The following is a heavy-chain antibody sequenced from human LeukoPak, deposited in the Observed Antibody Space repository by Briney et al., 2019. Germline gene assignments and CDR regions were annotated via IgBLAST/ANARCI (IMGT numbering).Heavy chain of an antibody. CDR1: GFTFSSYW. V-gene: IGHV3-74*01. Sequence: GGSLRLSCAASGFTFSSYWMHWVRQDPGKGLVWVSRINTDGSSISYADSVKGRFTISRDNAKNTLYLQMNSLRADDTAVYYCAAVGATLVHFDYWGQGTLVTVSS. CDR3: AAVGATLVHFDY. CDR2: INTDGSSI. J-gene: IGHJ4*02. D-gene: IGHD1-26*01.